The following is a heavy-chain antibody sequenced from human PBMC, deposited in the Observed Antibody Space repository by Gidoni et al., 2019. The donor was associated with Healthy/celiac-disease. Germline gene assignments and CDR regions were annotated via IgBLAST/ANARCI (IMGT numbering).Heavy chain of an antibody. CDR2: IYYSGST. CDR1: GGSISSYY. CDR3: ARDLGYSYGPYYFDY. J-gene: IGHJ4*02. V-gene: IGHV4-59*01. D-gene: IGHD5-18*01. Sequence: QVQLQESGPGLVTPSETLSLTCPVSGGSISSYYWSWIRQPPGKGLEWIGYIYYSGSTNYNPSLKSRVTISVDTSKNQFSLKLSSVTAADTAVYYCARDLGYSYGPYYFDYWGQGTLVTVSS.